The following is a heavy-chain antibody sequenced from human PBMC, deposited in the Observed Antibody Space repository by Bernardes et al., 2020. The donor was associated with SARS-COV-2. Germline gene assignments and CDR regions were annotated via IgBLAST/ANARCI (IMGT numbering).Heavy chain of an antibody. V-gene: IGHV3-30*03. J-gene: IGHJ4*02. Sequence: GGSLRLSCAASGFTFSSYGMHWVRQAPGKGLEWVAVISYDGSNKYYADSVKGRFTISRDNSKNTLYLQMNSLRVEDTAVYYCASGRSRYTYWGQGTLVTVSS. CDR1: GFTFSSYG. CDR3: ASGRSRYTY. D-gene: IGHD1-20*01. CDR2: ISYDGSNK.